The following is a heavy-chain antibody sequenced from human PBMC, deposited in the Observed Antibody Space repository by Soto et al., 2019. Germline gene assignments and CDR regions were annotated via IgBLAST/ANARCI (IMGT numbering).Heavy chain of an antibody. V-gene: IGHV3-23*01. D-gene: IGHD2-8*01. Sequence: PGGSLRLSCAASGFTFSSNAMSWVRQAPGQGLEWVSIISGSGDASYYAASVTGRFTISRDNSKGTVYLQITSLRAEDTAMYYCAKDFYRGITLIVYSNFDSWGQGSLVTVSS. CDR3: AKDFYRGITLIVYSNFDS. CDR1: GFTFSSNA. CDR2: ISGSGDAS. J-gene: IGHJ4*02.